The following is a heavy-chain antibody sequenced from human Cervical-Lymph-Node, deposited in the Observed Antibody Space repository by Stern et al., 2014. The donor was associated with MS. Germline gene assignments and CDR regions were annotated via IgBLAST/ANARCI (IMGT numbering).Heavy chain of an antibody. CDR3: ARYCSGGRRVWAFYFDY. Sequence: QVQLQQWGAGLLKPSETLSLTCAVYGGAVYGVYGGSFSGYYWSWIRQPPGKGLEWIGEINHSGSTNYNPSLKSRVTISVDTSKNHFSLKLSSVTAADTAVYYCARYCSGGRRVWAFYFDYWGQGTLVTVSS. CDR1: GGSFSGYY. D-gene: IGHD2-15*01. CDR2: INHSGST. V-gene: IGHV4-34*01. J-gene: IGHJ4*02.